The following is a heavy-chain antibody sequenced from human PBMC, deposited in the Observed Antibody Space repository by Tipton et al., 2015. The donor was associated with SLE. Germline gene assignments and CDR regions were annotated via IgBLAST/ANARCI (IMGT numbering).Heavy chain of an antibody. CDR1: GDSISRHY. D-gene: IGHD3-10*01. V-gene: IGHV4-59*08. CDR2: VYDSGRT. Sequence: TLSLTCTVSGDSISRHYWTWIRQPPGRGLEWIGCVYDSGRTNYNPPLKSRVTISLDTSKNQFSLKVRSLTAADTAVYYCARVGEAYYWGQGTLVTVSS. CDR3: ARVGEAYY. J-gene: IGHJ4*02.